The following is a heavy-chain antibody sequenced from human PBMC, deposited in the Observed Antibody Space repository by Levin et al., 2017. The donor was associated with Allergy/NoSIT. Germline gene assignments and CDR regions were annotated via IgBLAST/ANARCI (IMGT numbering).Heavy chain of an antibody. Sequence: HGESLKISCKGSGYSFTSYWIGWVRQMPGKGLEWMGIIYPGDSDTRYSPSFQGQVTISADKSISTAYLQWSSLKASDTAMYYCARLRGAAGEYYYYGMDVWGQGTTVTVSS. CDR1: GYSFTSYW. CDR2: IYPGDSDT. V-gene: IGHV5-51*01. D-gene: IGHD3-10*01. CDR3: ARLRGAAGEYYYYGMDV. J-gene: IGHJ6*02.